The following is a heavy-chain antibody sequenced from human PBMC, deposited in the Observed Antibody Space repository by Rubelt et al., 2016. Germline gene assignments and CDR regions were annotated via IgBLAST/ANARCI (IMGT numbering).Heavy chain of an antibody. CDR3: ARLGYCSSTSCYLDY. CDR2: IYYSGST. J-gene: IGHJ4*02. D-gene: IGHD2-2*01. V-gene: IGHV4-39*01. Sequence: QLQLQESGPGLVKPSETLSLTCAVSGDSISRSNYHWGWIRQPAGKGLEWIGSIYYSGSTYYNPSLKSRITISVDTSKNQFSRKMSSVTAADTAVYYCARLGYCSSTSCYLDYWGQGTLVTVSS. CDR1: GDSISRSNYH.